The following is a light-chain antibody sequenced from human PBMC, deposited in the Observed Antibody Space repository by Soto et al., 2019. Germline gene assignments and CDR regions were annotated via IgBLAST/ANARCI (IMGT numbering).Light chain of an antibody. J-gene: IGKJ5*01. CDR2: DAS. CDR3: QQYTSHPIT. V-gene: IGKV1-5*01. Sequence: DIQVTNSPSTLCAAVGDRGTITCRASQIISSWLAWYQQKPGKAPKLLIYDASSLQSGVPSRFSGSGSGTEFTLTISRLQPDDLATYYCQQYTSHPITFGQGTRLEIK. CDR1: QIISSW.